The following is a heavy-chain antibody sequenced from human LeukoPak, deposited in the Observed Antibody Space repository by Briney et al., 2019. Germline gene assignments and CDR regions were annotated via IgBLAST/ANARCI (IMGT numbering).Heavy chain of an antibody. CDR2: IISSSSVM. CDR1: GFTFSTYN. V-gene: IGHV3-48*04. D-gene: IGHD3-16*01. J-gene: IGHJ4*02. Sequence: PGGSLRLSCAASGFTFSTYNMNWVRQAPGKGLEWIAYIISSSSVMFYADSVRGRVTISRDNAHNSLYLQMYSLRAEDTAVYYCARSLRNTRFRLDSWGPGTQVTVSS. CDR3: ARSLRNTRFRLDS.